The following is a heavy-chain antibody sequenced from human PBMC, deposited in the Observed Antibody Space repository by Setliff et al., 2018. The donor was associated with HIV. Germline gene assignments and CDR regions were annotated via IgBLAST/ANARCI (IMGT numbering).Heavy chain of an antibody. Sequence: SGPTLVNPTQTLKLTCTFSGFSLTTSGMSVSWIRQPPGKALEWLARIDWDDDKYHSTSLKTRLTISKDTSKNQVVLTMTNMDPVDTATYYCARMASSGWYPFDYWGQGTLVTVSS. J-gene: IGHJ4*02. V-gene: IGHV2-70*11. D-gene: IGHD6-19*01. CDR1: GFSLTTSGMS. CDR3: ARMASSGWYPFDY. CDR2: IDWDDDK.